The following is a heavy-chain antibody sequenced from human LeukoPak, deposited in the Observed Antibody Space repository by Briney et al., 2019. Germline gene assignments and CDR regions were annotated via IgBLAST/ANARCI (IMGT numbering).Heavy chain of an antibody. Sequence: KPSETLSLTCAVYGGSFSGYYWSWIRQPPGKGLEWIGEINHSGSTNYNPSLKSRVTISVDTSKNQFSLKLSSVTAADTAVYYCARGRVRGVISYWGQGTLVTVSS. V-gene: IGHV4-34*01. CDR2: INHSGST. J-gene: IGHJ4*02. CDR1: GGSFSGYY. D-gene: IGHD3-10*01. CDR3: ARGRVRGVISY.